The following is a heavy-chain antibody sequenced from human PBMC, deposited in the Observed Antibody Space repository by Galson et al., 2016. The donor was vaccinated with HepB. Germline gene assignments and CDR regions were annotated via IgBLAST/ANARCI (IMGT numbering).Heavy chain of an antibody. Sequence: SLRLSCAASGFTFSSYALTWVRQAPGKGLEWVSSISGSGGVTFHADSVKGRFTVSRDNSKSTQYLQMNSLRAEDTAIYYCAKEWSPYYYDSEEALDYWGQGTLVTVSS. CDR3: AKEWSPYYYDSEEALDY. CDR2: ISGSGGVT. D-gene: IGHD3-22*01. V-gene: IGHV3-23*01. J-gene: IGHJ4*02. CDR1: GFTFSSYA.